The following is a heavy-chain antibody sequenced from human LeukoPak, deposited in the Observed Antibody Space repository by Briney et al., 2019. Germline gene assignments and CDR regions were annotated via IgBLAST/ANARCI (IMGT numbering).Heavy chain of an antibody. CDR3: AREAVTRNYFDY. CDR2: IYSGGST. D-gene: IGHD4-17*01. J-gene: IGHJ4*02. CDR1: GFTVSSNY. Sequence: GGSLRLSCAASGFTVSSNYMNWVRQAPGKGLEWVSVIYSGGSTYYADSVKGRFTISRDNSKNTLYLQMNNLRAEDTAVYYCAREAVTRNYFDYWGQGTLATVSS. V-gene: IGHV3-53*01.